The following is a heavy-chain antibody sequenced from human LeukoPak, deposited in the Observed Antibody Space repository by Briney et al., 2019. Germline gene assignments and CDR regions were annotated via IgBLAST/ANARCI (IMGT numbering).Heavy chain of an antibody. Sequence: GGSLRLSCTASGFNLSVYGMHWVRQAPGKGLEWVAVMWHDGSNKHYADSVKGRCTMSRHKSKNTLYLEMNSLRGEDTAVYYCARAKGDLIDYWGQGTMVIVSS. V-gene: IGHV3-33*01. J-gene: IGHJ4*02. CDR3: ARAKGDLIDY. CDR1: GFNLSVYG. CDR2: MWHDGSNK. D-gene: IGHD2-21*02.